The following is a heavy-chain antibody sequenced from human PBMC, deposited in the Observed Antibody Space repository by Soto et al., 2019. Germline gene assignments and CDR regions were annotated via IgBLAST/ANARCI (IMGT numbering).Heavy chain of an antibody. V-gene: IGHV3-30*18. J-gene: IGHJ6*02. Sequence: GGSLRLSCAASGFTFKNAWMTWVRQAPGKGLEWVAVISYDGSNKYYADSVKGRFTISRDNSKNTLYLQMNSLRAEDTAVYYCAKDRVAAAGNLYYYYGMDVWGQGTKVTVS. CDR3: AKDRVAAAGNLYYYYGMDV. CDR1: GFTFKNAW. CDR2: ISYDGSNK. D-gene: IGHD6-13*01.